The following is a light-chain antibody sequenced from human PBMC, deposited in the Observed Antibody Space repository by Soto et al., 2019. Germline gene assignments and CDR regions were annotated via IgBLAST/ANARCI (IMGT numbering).Light chain of an antibody. J-gene: IGKJ5*01. Sequence: DIQMTQSPSSLSASVGDRVTISFRASQDISNWLAWYQQKPGEAPKFLIYAASNLQSGVPSKFSVSGSGTDFTLTISSLQPEDFAVYYRQQARRFPITFGQGTRLEIK. CDR1: QDISNW. CDR3: QQARRFPIT. V-gene: IGKV1-12*01. CDR2: AAS.